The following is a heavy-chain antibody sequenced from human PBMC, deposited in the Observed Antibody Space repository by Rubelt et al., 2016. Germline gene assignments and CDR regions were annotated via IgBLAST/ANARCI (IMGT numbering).Heavy chain of an antibody. V-gene: IGHV4-39*07. CDR3: ARDHPRGYDRYYYYGMDV. CDR2: IYYSGST. D-gene: IGHD5-12*01. Sequence: GSIYYSGSTYYNPSLKSRVTISVDTSKNQFSLKLSSVTAADTAVYYCARDHPRGYDRYYYYGMDVWGQGTTVTVSS. J-gene: IGHJ6*02.